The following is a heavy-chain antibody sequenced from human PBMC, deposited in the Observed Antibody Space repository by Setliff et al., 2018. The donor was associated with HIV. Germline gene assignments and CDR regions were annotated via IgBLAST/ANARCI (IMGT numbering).Heavy chain of an antibody. J-gene: IGHJ4*02. Sequence: SETLSLTCTVSGGSISSTSYYWGWTRQPPGTGLEWIGSISSSGNTYYNPSLKSRVTTSVDTPKNQFSLKLNSVTAADTAVYYCAETIGRYFDIFDNWGQGTLVTVSS. D-gene: IGHD3-9*01. CDR3: AETIGRYFDIFDN. CDR2: ISSSGNT. CDR1: GGSISSTSYY. V-gene: IGHV4-39*01.